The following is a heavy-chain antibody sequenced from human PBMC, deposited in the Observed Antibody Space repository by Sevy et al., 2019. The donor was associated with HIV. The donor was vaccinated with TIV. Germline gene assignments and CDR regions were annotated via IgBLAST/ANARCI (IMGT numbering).Heavy chain of an antibody. D-gene: IGHD3-3*01. J-gene: IGHJ6*02. CDR1: GFTFSSYS. Sequence: GGSLRLSCAASGFTFSSYSMNWVRQAPGKGLEWVSTISSSSSYIYYADSVKGRFTISRDNAKNSLYLQMNSLRAEDTAVYYCARTIFRVVRGYYYYYGMDVWGQGTTVTVSS. CDR2: ISSSSSYI. CDR3: ARTIFRVVRGYYYYYGMDV. V-gene: IGHV3-21*01.